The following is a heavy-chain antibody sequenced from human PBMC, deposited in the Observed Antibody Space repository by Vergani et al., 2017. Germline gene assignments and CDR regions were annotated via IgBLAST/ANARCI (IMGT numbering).Heavy chain of an antibody. Sequence: EVQLLESGGSLKQPGGSVRLSCAASGFTFSTYAIHWVRHAPGKGLEWVSALTGGGGSTYYADSFKGRFIISRDNSRDTLYLQMNSLRPEDTATYYCVKGAGSYENFFDSWGQGTPVTVSS. CDR3: VKGAGSYENFFDS. J-gene: IGHJ4*02. V-gene: IGHV3-23*01. CDR2: LTGGGGST. CDR1: GFTFSTYA. D-gene: IGHD1-26*01.